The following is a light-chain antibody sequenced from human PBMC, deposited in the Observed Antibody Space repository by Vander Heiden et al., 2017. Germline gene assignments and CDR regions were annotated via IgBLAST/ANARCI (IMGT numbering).Light chain of an antibody. V-gene: IGKV2-28*01. Sequence: DIVMTQSPLSLPVTPGVPAAIFWRSSQSLLQSNGYNDWDWYLQKPGQSPQLLIYLGSNRASEVPDRFSGSGSGTDFTLKISRVEAEDVGVYYCMQALQTPTTFGQGTKVEIK. CDR2: LGS. J-gene: IGKJ1*01. CDR1: QSLLQSNGYND. CDR3: MQALQTPTT.